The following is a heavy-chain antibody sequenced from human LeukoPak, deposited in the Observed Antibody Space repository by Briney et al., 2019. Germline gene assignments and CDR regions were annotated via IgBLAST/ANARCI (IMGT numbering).Heavy chain of an antibody. CDR2: IYYSGST. J-gene: IGHJ4*02. Sequence: SETLSLTCTVSGGSISSSSFYWGWIRQPPGKGLEWIGSIYYSGSTYYNPSLKSRVTISVDTSKNQFSLKLGFVTAADTAVYYCARRTQGLPFDYWGQGTLVTVSS. D-gene: IGHD2-21*02. V-gene: IGHV4-39*01. CDR1: GGSISSSSFY. CDR3: ARRTQGLPFDY.